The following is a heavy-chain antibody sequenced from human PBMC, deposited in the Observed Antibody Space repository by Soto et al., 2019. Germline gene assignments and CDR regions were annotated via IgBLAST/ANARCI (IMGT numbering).Heavy chain of an antibody. CDR3: ASLSGGRFLDKGDY. J-gene: IGHJ4*02. V-gene: IGHV4-34*01. CDR2: INHIGSP. CDR1: NGSFMGFY. D-gene: IGHD3-3*01. Sequence: QVQLHQWGAGLLKPSEILSLTCAVYNGSFMGFYWTWVRQSPGKGLEWIGEINHIGSPNYNPSLKSRAAISIDTSKQLFSLRLTSLTTADTAVYYCASLSGGRFLDKGDYWGEGIQVTVSS.